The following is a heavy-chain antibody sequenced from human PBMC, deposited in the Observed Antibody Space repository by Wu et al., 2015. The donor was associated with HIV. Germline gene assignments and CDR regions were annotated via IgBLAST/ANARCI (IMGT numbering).Heavy chain of an antibody. V-gene: IGHV1-69*01. J-gene: IGHJ4*02. Sequence: QVQLVQSGSEVKKPGSSVKVSCKASGGTFSSNVITWVRQAPGQGLEWMGGIIPSFATPNYAQKFQGRVTISTDESTSTAYMELSSLRSEDTAVYFCARDSDYISGSVHWGQGTLVTVSS. D-gene: IGHD6-19*01. CDR1: GGTFSSNV. CDR3: ARDSDYISGSVH. CDR2: IIPSFATP.